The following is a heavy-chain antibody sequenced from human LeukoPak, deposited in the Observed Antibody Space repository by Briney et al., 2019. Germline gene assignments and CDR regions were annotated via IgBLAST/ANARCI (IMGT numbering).Heavy chain of an antibody. CDR1: GYTFTGYY. D-gene: IGHD3-10*01. CDR3: ARGADRLLWFGEGGQYYFDY. J-gene: IGHJ4*02. V-gene: IGHV1-2*02. CDR2: INPNSGGT. Sequence: ASVKVSCKASGYTFTGYYMHWVRQGPGQGLEWMGWINPNSGGTNYAQKFQGRVTMTRDTSISTAYMELSRLRSDDTAVYYCARGADRLLWFGEGGQYYFDYWGQGTLVTVPS.